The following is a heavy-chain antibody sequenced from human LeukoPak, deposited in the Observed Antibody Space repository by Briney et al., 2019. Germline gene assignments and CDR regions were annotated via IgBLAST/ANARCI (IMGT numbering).Heavy chain of an antibody. Sequence: SQTLSLTCAISGDSVSSNGVAWNWIRQSPSRGLEWLGGTYYRSKWYNDYAVSVKSRISINADTSKNHFSLQLNSVTPEDTAVYYCARGSSRALDYWGQGTLVTVSS. CDR3: ARGSSRALDY. J-gene: IGHJ4*02. CDR1: GDSVSSNGVA. CDR2: TYYRSKWYN. D-gene: IGHD5/OR15-5a*01. V-gene: IGHV6-1*01.